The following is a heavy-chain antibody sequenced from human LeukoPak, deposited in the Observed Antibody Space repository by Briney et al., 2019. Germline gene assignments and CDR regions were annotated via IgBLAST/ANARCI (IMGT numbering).Heavy chain of an antibody. CDR2: INHSGST. D-gene: IGHD3-10*01. CDR3: ARGTITMPDAFDI. V-gene: IGHV4-34*01. Sequence: SETLSLTCAVYGGSFSGYYWSWIRQPPGKGVEWIGEINHSGSTNYNPSLKSRVTISVDTSKNQFSLKLSSVTAADTAVYYCARGTITMPDAFDIWGQGTMVTVSS. CDR1: GGSFSGYY. J-gene: IGHJ3*02.